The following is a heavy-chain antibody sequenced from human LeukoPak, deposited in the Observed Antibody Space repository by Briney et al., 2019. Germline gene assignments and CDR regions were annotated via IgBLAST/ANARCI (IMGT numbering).Heavy chain of an antibody. D-gene: IGHD2-15*01. Sequence: SETLSLTCAVYGGSFRGYYWSWIRQPPGKGVEWIGEINHSGSTNYNPSLKSRVTISVDTSKNQFSLKLSSVTAADTAVYYCASKRYCSGSSCYSHYYYYYMDVWGKGTTVTVSS. J-gene: IGHJ6*03. CDR3: ASKRYCSGSSCYSHYYYYYMDV. CDR2: INHSGST. V-gene: IGHV4-34*01. CDR1: GGSFRGYY.